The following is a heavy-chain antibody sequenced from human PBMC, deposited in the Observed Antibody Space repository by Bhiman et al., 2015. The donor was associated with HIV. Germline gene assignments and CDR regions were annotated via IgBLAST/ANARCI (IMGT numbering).Heavy chain of an antibody. V-gene: IGHV3-23*01. J-gene: IGHJ4*02. CDR2: VGGGGSRI. CDR1: GFTFISYA. CDR3: AKDLTGFSGTLGY. D-gene: IGHD1-14*01. Sequence: DVQLLESGGGLVQPGGSLRLSCAASGFTFISYAMNWVRQAPGKGLEWVAVVGGGGSRIYYADSVKGRFTISRDNSKKTVYLEMNSLRAEDTAIYYCAKDLTGFSGTLGYWGQGTLVTVFS.